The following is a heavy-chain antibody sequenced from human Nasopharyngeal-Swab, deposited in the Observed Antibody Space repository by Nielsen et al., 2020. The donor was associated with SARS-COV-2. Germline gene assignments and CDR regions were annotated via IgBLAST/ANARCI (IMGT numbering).Heavy chain of an antibody. CDR3: AVASSGCYFPQCAFDI. J-gene: IGHJ3*02. CDR2: IVVGSGNT. D-gene: IGHD6-19*01. V-gene: IGHV1-58*01. CDR1: GFTFTSSA. Sequence: SVKVSCKASGFTFTSSAVQWVRQARGQRLEWIGWIVVGSGNTNYAQKFQERVTITRDMSTSTAYMELSSLRSEDTAVYYCAVASSGCYFPQCAFDIWGQGTMVTVSS.